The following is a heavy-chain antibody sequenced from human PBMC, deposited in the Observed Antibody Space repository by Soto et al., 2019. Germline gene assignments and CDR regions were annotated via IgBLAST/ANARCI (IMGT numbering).Heavy chain of an antibody. CDR2: IWYDGSNK. CDR1: GFTFSSYG. V-gene: IGHV3-33*01. J-gene: IGHJ5*02. Sequence: QVQLVESGGGVVQPGRSLRLSCAASGFTFSSYGMHWVRQAPGKGLEWVAVIWYDGSNKYYADSVKGRFTISRDNSKNTLYLRMNSLRAEDTAVYYCARTGIAAAGMGWFDPWGQGTLVTVSS. D-gene: IGHD6-13*01. CDR3: ARTGIAAAGMGWFDP.